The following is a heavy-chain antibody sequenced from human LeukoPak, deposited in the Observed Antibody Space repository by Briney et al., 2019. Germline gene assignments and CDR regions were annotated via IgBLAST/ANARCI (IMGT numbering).Heavy chain of an antibody. D-gene: IGHD1-26*01. CDR2: IKQDGSEK. J-gene: IGHJ4*02. CDR3: ARVLGGATSPFDY. Sequence: GGSLRLSCAASGFTVSSNYMSWVRQAPGKGLEWVANIKQDGSEKYYVDSVKGRFTISRDNAKNSLYLQMNSLRAEDTAVYYCARVLGGATSPFDYWGQGTLVTVSS. CDR1: GFTVSSNY. V-gene: IGHV3-7*01.